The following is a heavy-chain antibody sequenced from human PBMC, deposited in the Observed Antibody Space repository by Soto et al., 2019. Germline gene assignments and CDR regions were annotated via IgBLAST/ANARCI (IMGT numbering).Heavy chain of an antibody. V-gene: IGHV3-48*02. Sequence: GGSLRLSCEASGFSFGSYSMNWVRQAPGKGLEWVSFISGRGTTTYYADSVKGRFTVSRDNAKNSLSLEVNSLRDEDTAVYYCARLGYCSSATCKYYFYYYGTDVWGQGTTVTVSS. CDR2: ISGRGTTT. J-gene: IGHJ6*02. CDR3: ARLGYCSSATCKYYFYYYGTDV. CDR1: GFSFGSYS. D-gene: IGHD2-2*01.